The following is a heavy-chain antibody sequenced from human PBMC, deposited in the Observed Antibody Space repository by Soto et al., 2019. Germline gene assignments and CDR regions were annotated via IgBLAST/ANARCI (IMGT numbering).Heavy chain of an antibody. D-gene: IGHD3-16*01. CDR3: AVSWKGGFVGYRSWFDP. CDR1: GGTFSSYA. J-gene: IGHJ5*02. CDR2: IIPIFGTA. V-gene: IGHV1-69*01. Sequence: QVQLVQSGAEVKKPGSSVKVSCKASGGTFSSYAISWVRQAPGQGLEWMGGIIPIFGTANYAQKFQGRVTITADESTSTAYMELSSLRSEDTAVYYCAVSWKGGFVGYRSWFDPWGQGTLVTVSS.